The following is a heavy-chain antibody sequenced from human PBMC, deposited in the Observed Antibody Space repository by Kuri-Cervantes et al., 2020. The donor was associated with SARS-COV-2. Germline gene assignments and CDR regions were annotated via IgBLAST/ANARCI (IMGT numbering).Heavy chain of an antibody. Sequence: SETLSLTCTVPGDSISDYSYYWGWIRQPPGKGLEWIGSIYYSGSTYYNPSLRSRVTISVDTSKNQFSLKLSSVTAADTAVYYCAGGSILIWFGESPPDYWGQGTLVTVSS. J-gene: IGHJ4*02. CDR3: AGGSILIWFGESPPDY. V-gene: IGHV4-39*01. CDR1: GDSISDYSYY. CDR2: IYYSGST. D-gene: IGHD3-10*01.